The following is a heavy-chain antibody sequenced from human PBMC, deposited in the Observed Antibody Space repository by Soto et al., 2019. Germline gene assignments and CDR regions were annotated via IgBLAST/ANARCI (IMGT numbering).Heavy chain of an antibody. CDR3: ARALEGFDY. J-gene: IGHJ4*02. V-gene: IGHV3-53*01. CDR1: GFTVSSNY. CDR2: IYSGGST. Sequence: GESLKISCAVSGFTVSSNYMTWVRQAPGKGLEWVSIIYSGGSTHYADSVKGRFTISRDNSKNTLYLQMNSLRVEDTAVYYCARALEGFDYWGQGTPVTVSS.